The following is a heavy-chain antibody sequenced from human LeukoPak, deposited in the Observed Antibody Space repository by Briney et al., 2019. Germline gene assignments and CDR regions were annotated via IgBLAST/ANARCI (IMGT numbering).Heavy chain of an antibody. V-gene: IGHV1-2*02. Sequence: ASVKVSCKASGYTFTGYYMHWVRQAPGQGLEWMGWINPDSGGTNYAQKFQGRVTMTRDTSISTAYVELSRLRSDDTAVYYCARAYDFWSGYYKYYYYGMDVWGQGTTVTVSS. CDR3: ARAYDFWSGYYKYYYYGMDV. CDR1: GYTFTGYY. D-gene: IGHD3-3*01. CDR2: INPDSGGT. J-gene: IGHJ6*02.